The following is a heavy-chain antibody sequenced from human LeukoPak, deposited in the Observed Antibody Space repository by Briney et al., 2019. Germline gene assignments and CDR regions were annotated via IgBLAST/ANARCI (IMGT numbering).Heavy chain of an antibody. CDR2: ISYTGTT. Sequence: SETLSLTCTVSGDSISSYHWNWIRQPPGRGLEYIGHISYTGTTNYNPSLKSRVTISLDTSKNQFSLKLNSVTAADTAVYYCARGRQYLNHFDSWGQGTLVTVSS. V-gene: IGHV4-59*01. CDR3: ARGRQYLNHFDS. CDR1: GDSISSYH. D-gene: IGHD2/OR15-2a*01. J-gene: IGHJ4*02.